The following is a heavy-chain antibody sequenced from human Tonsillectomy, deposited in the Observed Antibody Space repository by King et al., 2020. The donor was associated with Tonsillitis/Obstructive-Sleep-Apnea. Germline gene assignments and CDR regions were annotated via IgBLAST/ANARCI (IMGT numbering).Heavy chain of an antibody. V-gene: IGHV1-69*10. Sequence: QVQLVESGAEVKKPGSSVKVSCKASGGTFSSYAISWVRQAPGQRLEWMGGIIPILGIANYAQKFQGRVTITADKSTSTAYMELSSLRSEDTAVYYCAREEAMVSDGMDVWGQGTTVTVSS. J-gene: IGHJ6*02. CDR3: AREEAMVSDGMDV. D-gene: IGHD5-18*01. CDR2: IIPILGIA. CDR1: GGTFSSYA.